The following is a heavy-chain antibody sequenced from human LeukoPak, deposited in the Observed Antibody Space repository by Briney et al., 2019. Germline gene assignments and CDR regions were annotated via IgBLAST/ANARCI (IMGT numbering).Heavy chain of an antibody. D-gene: IGHD2-21*02. Sequence: AGGSLRLSCAASGFTFSRFSMNWVRQAPGKGLEWVSSISFTGSYIYYADSVEGRFAISRDNAKNSLFLQMNSLRVEDTAVYYCARDLMAYCGGDCPNSAFDVWGQGTMVTVFS. J-gene: IGHJ3*01. CDR1: GFTFSRFS. CDR3: ARDLMAYCGGDCPNSAFDV. CDR2: ISFTGSYI. V-gene: IGHV3-21*01.